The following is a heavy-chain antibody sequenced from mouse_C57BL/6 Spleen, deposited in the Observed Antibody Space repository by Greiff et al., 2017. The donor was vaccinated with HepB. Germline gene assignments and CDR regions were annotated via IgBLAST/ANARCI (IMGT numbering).Heavy chain of an antibody. J-gene: IGHJ2*01. CDR2: ISYDGSN. Sequence: EVQLQESGPGLVKPSQSLSLTCSVTGYSITSGYYWNWIRQFPGNKLEWMGYISYDGSNNYNPSLKNRISITRDTSKNQFFLKLNSVTTEDTATYYCARGTPDGDWGQGTTLTVSS. CDR3: ARGTPDGD. V-gene: IGHV3-6*01. CDR1: GYSITSGYY.